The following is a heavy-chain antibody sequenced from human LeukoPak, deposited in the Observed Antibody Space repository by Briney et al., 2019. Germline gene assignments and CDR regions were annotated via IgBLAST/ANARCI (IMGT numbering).Heavy chain of an antibody. J-gene: IGHJ4*02. CDR2: IYTSGST. Sequence: SETLSLTCTVSGGSISSSSYHWGWIRQPPGKGLEWIGRIYTSGSTNYNPSLKSRVTISVDTSKNQFSLKLSSVTAADTAVYYCARATYCGGDCYYFDYWGQGTLVTVSS. D-gene: IGHD2-21*02. V-gene: IGHV4-61*05. CDR1: GGSISSSSYH. CDR3: ARATYCGGDCYYFDY.